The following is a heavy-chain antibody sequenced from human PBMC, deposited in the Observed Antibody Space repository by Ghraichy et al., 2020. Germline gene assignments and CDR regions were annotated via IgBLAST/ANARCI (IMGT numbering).Heavy chain of an antibody. CDR3: ARGPLKVYDFWSGYGYFDY. V-gene: IGHV4-34*01. CDR2: INHSGST. Sequence: SETLSLTCAVYGGSFSGYYWSWIRQPPGKGLEWIGEINHSGSTNYNPSLKSRVTISVDTSKNQFSLKLSSVTAADTAVYYCARGPLKVYDFWSGYGYFDYWGQGTLVTVSS. CDR1: GGSFSGYY. J-gene: IGHJ4*02. D-gene: IGHD3-3*01.